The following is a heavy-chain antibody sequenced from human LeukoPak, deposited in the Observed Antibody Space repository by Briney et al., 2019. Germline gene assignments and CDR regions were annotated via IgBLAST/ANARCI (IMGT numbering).Heavy chain of an antibody. CDR2: IDHSGST. CDR3: ARWPLL. V-gene: IGHV4-34*01. Sequence: SETLSLTCAVYGGSSSGYYWSWIRQPPGKGLEWIGEIDHSGSTNYNPSLKSRVTILVDTSKNQFSLKLSSVTAADTAVYYCARWPLLWGQGTLVTVSS. CDR1: GGSSSGYY. J-gene: IGHJ4*02. D-gene: IGHD5-12*01.